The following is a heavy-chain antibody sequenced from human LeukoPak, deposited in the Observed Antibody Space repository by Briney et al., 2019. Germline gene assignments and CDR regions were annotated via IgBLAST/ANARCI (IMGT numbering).Heavy chain of an antibody. V-gene: IGHV3-33*01. CDR1: GFTFSSYG. J-gene: IGHJ4*02. Sequence: GGSLRLSCAASGFTFSSYGMHWVRQAPGKGLEWVAVIWYDGSNKYYADSVKGRFTTSRDNYKNTLYLQMNSLRAEDTAVYYCARLVGATRVVDYWGQGTLVTVSS. CDR2: IWYDGSNK. CDR3: ARLVGATRVVDY. D-gene: IGHD1-26*01.